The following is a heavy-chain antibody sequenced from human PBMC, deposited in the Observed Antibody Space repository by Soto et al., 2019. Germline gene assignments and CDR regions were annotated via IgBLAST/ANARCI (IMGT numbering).Heavy chain of an antibody. J-gene: IGHJ6*01. V-gene: IGHV4-59*01. CDR1: GGSINNYY. CDR3: ARENLRSRLDV. CDR2: INYIGTT. Sequence: QVQLQESGPGLVRPSETLSLTCTVSGGSINNYYWSWIRQPPGKGLEWIGYINYIGTTDYSPSLKSRVTISVDTSKNQFSLKLSSVTAADTAVYFCARENLRSRLDVW.